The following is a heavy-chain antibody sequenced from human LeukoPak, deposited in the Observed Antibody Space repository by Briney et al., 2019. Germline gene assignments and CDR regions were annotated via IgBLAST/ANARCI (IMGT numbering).Heavy chain of an antibody. V-gene: IGHV3-7*01. CDR1: GFSFSNYW. CDR2: IKHDGSEK. J-gene: IGHJ4*02. Sequence: GGSLRLSCEASGFSFSNYWMSWVRQAPGKGLEWVANIKHDGSEKYYVDSVKGRFTISRDNGKNSLYVQMNSLRAEDTAVYYCAKDSLLLGYGSGSYSNWGQGTLVTVSS. CDR3: AKDSLLLGYGSGSYSN. D-gene: IGHD3-10*01.